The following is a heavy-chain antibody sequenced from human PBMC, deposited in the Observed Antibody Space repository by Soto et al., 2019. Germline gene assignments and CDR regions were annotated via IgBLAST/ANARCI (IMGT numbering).Heavy chain of an antibody. D-gene: IGHD2-8*01. Sequence: DVQLVESGGGLVQPGRSLRLSCAASGFTFDDYAMHWVRQAPGKGLEWVSGISWNSGSIGYADSVKGRFTISRDNAKNSLYLQMNRLRAEDTALYYWAKDNCANGVCTFYYWGQGTLVTVSS. CDR2: ISWNSGSI. CDR1: GFTFDDYA. CDR3: AKDNCANGVCTFYY. V-gene: IGHV3-9*01. J-gene: IGHJ4*02.